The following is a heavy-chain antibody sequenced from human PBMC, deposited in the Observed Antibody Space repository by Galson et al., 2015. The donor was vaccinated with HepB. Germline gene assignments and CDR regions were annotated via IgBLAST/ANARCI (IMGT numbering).Heavy chain of an antibody. Sequence: CKASGYTFTSYGISWVRQAPGQGLEWMGWISAYNGNTNYAQKLQGRVTMTTDTSTSTAYMELRSLRSDDTAVYYCARGQPDYYDSSGYYPQAFDIWGQGTMVTVSS. V-gene: IGHV1-18*04. CDR3: ARGQPDYYDSSGYYPQAFDI. CDR1: GYTFTSYG. CDR2: ISAYNGNT. J-gene: IGHJ3*02. D-gene: IGHD3-22*01.